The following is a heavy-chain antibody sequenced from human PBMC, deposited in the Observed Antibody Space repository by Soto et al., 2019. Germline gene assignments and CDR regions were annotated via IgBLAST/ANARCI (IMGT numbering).Heavy chain of an antibody. CDR2: ISYDGSNK. Sequence: GESLKISCAASGFTFSSYAMHWVRQAPGKGLEWVAVISYDGSNKYYADSVKGRFTISRDNSKNTLYLQMNSLRAEDTAVYYCAGDTVMGDYYGMDVWGQGTTVTVSS. V-gene: IGHV3-30-3*01. D-gene: IGHD4-4*01. J-gene: IGHJ6*02. CDR1: GFTFSSYA. CDR3: AGDTVMGDYYGMDV.